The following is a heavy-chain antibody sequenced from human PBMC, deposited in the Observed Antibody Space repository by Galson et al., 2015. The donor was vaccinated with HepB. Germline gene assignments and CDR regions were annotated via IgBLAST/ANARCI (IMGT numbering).Heavy chain of an antibody. CDR2: VNGRDDNT. CDR1: GFPFTGHA. Sequence: SLRLSGAASGFPFTGHATSWVRRAPGKGLEWVSSVNGRDDNTYYPESVKGRFTISKDNSKNTLYLHMGSLRVEDTAVYYCAKDDDSRYNWNYFGDWGQGTLVTVSS. CDR3: AKDDDSRYNWNYFGD. J-gene: IGHJ4*02. V-gene: IGHV3-23*01. D-gene: IGHD1-20*01.